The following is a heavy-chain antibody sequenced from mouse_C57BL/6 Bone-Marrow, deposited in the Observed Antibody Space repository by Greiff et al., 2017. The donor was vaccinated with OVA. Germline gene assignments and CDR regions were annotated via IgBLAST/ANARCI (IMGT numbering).Heavy chain of an antibody. CDR1: GCSFTSYY. CDR3: ARGGLRYYFDY. D-gene: IGHD2-4*01. V-gene: IGHV1-66*01. Sequence: VQLQQSGPELVKPGASVKISCKASGCSFTSYYIHWVKQRPGQGLEWIGWIYPGSGNTKYNENFKGKAPLTADTSSSTAYMQLSSLTSEDSAVYYCARGGLRYYFDYWGQGTTLTVSS. CDR2: IYPGSGNT. J-gene: IGHJ2*01.